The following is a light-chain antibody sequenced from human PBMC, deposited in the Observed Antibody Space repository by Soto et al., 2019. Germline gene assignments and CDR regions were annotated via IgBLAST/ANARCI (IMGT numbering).Light chain of an antibody. CDR1: RSDVGGYNY. V-gene: IGLV2-11*01. Sequence: QSVLTQPASVSGSPGQSITISCTGTRSDVGGYNYVSWYQQHPGKAPKLMIYDVSKRPSGVPDRFSGSKSGNTASLTISGLQAEDEADYYCCSYAGSYTHYVFGTGTKVTVL. CDR2: DVS. J-gene: IGLJ1*01. CDR3: CSYAGSYTHYV.